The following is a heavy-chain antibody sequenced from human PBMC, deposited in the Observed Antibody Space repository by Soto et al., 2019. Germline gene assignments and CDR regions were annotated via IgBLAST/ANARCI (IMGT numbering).Heavy chain of an antibody. CDR2: MNPNSGNT. Sequence: GASVKVSCKASGYTFTSYDINWVRQATGQGLECMGWMNPNSGNTGYAQKFQGRVTMTRNTSISTAYMELSSLRSEDTAVYYCARTQVGYCSGGSCEDDAFDIWGQGTMVTVSS. V-gene: IGHV1-8*01. J-gene: IGHJ3*02. D-gene: IGHD2-15*01. CDR3: ARTQVGYCSGGSCEDDAFDI. CDR1: GYTFTSYD.